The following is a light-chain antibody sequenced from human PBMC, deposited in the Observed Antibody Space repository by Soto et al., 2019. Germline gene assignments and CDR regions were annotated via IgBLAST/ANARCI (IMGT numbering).Light chain of an antibody. CDR3: SSYTSSSTLV. CDR2: EVS. Sequence: QSALTQPASVSGSPGQSITISCTGTSSDVGGYNFVSWYQQHPGKAPKLMIYEVSKRPSGVSNRFSGSKSGNTASLTISGLQAEDEGDYYCSSYTSSSTLVFGTGTKLTVL. V-gene: IGLV2-14*01. J-gene: IGLJ1*01. CDR1: SSDVGGYNF.